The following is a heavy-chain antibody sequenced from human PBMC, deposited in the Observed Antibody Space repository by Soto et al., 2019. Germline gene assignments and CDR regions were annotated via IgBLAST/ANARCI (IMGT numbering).Heavy chain of an antibody. CDR2: INTAKENT. D-gene: IGHD6-13*01. Sequence: GPSVKVSCKASGYTFTSYAIHWVRQAPGQRLEWMGWINTAKENTKYSQKFQGRVTITRDTSASIVYMELSSLRSEDTAVYYCARGNSWSYFDYWGQGTLVTVSS. CDR3: ARGNSWSYFDY. J-gene: IGHJ4*02. V-gene: IGHV1-3*04. CDR1: GYTFTSYA.